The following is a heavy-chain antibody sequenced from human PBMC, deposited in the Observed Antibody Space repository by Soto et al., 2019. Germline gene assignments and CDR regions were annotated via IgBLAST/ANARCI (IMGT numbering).Heavy chain of an antibody. J-gene: IGHJ4*02. V-gene: IGHV3-48*02. CDR1: GFTFSSYS. CDR2: ISSSGNVI. D-gene: IGHD1-26*01. Sequence: GGSLRLACAASGFTFSSYSMNWVRQAPGKGLEWVSYISSSGNVIYYADSVKGRFTISRDKAKNSLYLQMNSLRDEDTAVYYCARKWNYFDYWGQGTLVTVSS. CDR3: ARKWNYFDY.